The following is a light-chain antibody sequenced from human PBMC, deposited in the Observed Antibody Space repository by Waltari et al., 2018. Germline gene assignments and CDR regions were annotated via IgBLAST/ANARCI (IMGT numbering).Light chain of an antibody. CDR3: CSYAGSYTFGV. Sequence: QSALTQPRSVSGSPGQSVTISCTGTSSDVGGYNYVSWYQQHPGKAPNPMIYEVSKRPSGVPDRFSGSKSGNTASLTISGLQAEDEADYYCCSYAGSYTFGVFGTGTKVTVL. CDR2: EVS. V-gene: IGLV2-11*01. CDR1: SSDVGGYNY. J-gene: IGLJ1*01.